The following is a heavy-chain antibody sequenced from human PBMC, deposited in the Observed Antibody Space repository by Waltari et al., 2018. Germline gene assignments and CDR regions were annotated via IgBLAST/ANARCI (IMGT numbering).Heavy chain of an antibody. CDR1: GFRFTKSA. CDR2: LRTDTGDP. Sequence: QVQLVQSGSKLKKSGASGKVSCKASGFRFTKSAVCWVRKASGQGLEWMGWLRTDTGDPTYAQDFTGRFVFSLETSDSTAYLEIRSLTPEDTAVYYCARYGAAAEKAVSLDLWGQGTLVTVSS. V-gene: IGHV7-4-1*02. CDR3: ARYGAAAEKAVSLDL. J-gene: IGHJ5*02. D-gene: IGHD3-10*01.